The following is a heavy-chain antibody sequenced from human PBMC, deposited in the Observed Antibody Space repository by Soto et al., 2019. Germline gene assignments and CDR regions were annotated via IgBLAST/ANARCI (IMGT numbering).Heavy chain of an antibody. J-gene: IGHJ4*02. CDR2: IYYSGST. CDR3: ARAMVRGVHFDY. D-gene: IGHD3-10*01. Sequence: QVQLQESGPGLVKPSQTLSLTCTVSGGSISSGGYYWSWIRQHPGKGLEWIGYIYYSGSTYYNPSLKSRXNIXVXMSKNQFSLKLSSVTAADTAVYYCARAMVRGVHFDYWGQGTLVTVSS. CDR1: GGSISSGGYY. V-gene: IGHV4-31*03.